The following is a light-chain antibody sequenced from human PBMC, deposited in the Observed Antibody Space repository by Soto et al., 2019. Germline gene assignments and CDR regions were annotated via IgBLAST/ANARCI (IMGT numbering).Light chain of an antibody. CDR3: QQYNGWPIT. Sequence: EVVMTQSPGTLSWSPVERATLSFMASQSESSSYLAWYQQKPGQAPRLLIYGASSRATGIPDRFSGSGSGTDFTLTISRLEPEDFAVYYCQQYNGWPITFGQGTRLEIK. J-gene: IGKJ5*01. V-gene: IGKV3-20*01. CDR2: GAS. CDR1: QSESSSY.